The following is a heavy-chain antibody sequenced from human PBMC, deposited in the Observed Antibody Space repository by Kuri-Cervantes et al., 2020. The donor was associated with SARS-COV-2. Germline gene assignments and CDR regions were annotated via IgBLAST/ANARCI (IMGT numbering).Heavy chain of an antibody. Sequence: SVKVSCKTPETTFPNYDINWVRQATGQGLEWMGMVKTNSGNTLYAQIFQGRVTMTRDASTSTAYMELSSLTSEDTAIYYCYCAPKEGFDSWGQGTLVTVSS. CDR2: VKTNSGNT. V-gene: IGHV1-8*01. CDR1: ETTFPNYD. CDR3: YCAPKEGFDS. D-gene: IGHD2-21*01. J-gene: IGHJ4*02.